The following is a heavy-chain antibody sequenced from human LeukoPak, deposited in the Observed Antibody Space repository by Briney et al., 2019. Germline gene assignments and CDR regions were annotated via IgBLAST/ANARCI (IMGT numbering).Heavy chain of an antibody. CDR2: ISSSSSYI. D-gene: IGHD3-10*01. J-gene: IGHJ4*02. Sequence: PGGSLRLSCAASGFTFSSYSMNWVRQAPGKGLEWVSSISSSSSYIYYADSVKGRFTISRDNAKNSLYLQMNSLRAEDTAVYYCARGSPIWFGEFRDSYFDYWGQGTLVTVSS. CDR1: GFTFSSYS. CDR3: ARGSPIWFGEFRDSYFDY. V-gene: IGHV3-21*01.